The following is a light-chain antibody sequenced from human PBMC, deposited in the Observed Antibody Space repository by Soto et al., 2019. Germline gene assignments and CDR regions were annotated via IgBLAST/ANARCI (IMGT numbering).Light chain of an antibody. Sequence: EIVLTQSPGTLSLSPGGRATLSCRASQSVSSSYLAWYQQKPGQAPRLLIYGASSKAAGIPDWFSGSGSGSDFTLTISRLEPEDFGVYYCHEYGSSRSFGQGTKLEIK. CDR2: GAS. J-gene: IGKJ2*01. CDR1: QSVSSSY. CDR3: HEYGSSRS. V-gene: IGKV3-20*01.